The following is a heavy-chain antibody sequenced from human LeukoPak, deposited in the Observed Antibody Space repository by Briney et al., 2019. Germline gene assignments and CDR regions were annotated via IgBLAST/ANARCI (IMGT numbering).Heavy chain of an antibody. CDR3: ARPVVVPAAISPGRENAFDI. Sequence: GASVKVSCKASGYTFTGYYMHWVRQAPGQGLEWMGWINPNSGGTNYAQKFQGRVTMTRDTSISTAYMELSRLRSDDTAVYYCARPVVVPAAISPGRENAFDIWGQGTMVTVSS. CDR1: GYTFTGYY. D-gene: IGHD2-2*01. CDR2: INPNSGGT. J-gene: IGHJ3*02. V-gene: IGHV1-2*02.